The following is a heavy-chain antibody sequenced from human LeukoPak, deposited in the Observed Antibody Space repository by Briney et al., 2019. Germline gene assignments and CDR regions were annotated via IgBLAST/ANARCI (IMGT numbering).Heavy chain of an antibody. V-gene: IGHV4-39*07. CDR1: GGSISSSSYY. CDR3: AREGSMVAGY. CDR2: IYYSGTT. Sequence: SETLSLTCTVSGGSISSSSYYWGWIRQPPGKGLEWIGSIYYSGTTYYNPSLKSRVTISVDTSKNQFSPKLTSVTAADTAVYYCAREGSMVAGYWGQGTLVTVSS. J-gene: IGHJ4*02. D-gene: IGHD3-10*01.